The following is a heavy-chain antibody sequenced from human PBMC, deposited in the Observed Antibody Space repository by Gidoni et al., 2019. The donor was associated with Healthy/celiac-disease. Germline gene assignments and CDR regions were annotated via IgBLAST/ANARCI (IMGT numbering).Heavy chain of an antibody. CDR3: AKGRYSGSYSGGFDY. Sequence: EVQLLESGGGLVQPGGSLRLSCAASGFTFSSYAMSWVRPAPGKGLEWVSASSGSGGSTYYADSVKGRFTISRDNSKNTLYLQMNSLRAEDTAVYYCAKGRYSGSYSGGFDYWGQGTLVTVSS. D-gene: IGHD1-26*01. CDR1: GFTFSSYA. CDR2: SSGSGGST. V-gene: IGHV3-23*01. J-gene: IGHJ4*02.